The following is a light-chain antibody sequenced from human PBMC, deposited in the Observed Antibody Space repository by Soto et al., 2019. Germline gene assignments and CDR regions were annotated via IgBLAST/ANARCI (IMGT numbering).Light chain of an antibody. V-gene: IGKV1-27*01. Sequence: DIQLTQSPSSLSASVGDTVTITCRASQGIFNYLAWYQQRPGQVPKLLIYHASTLQSGVPSRFSGSGSGTDFTLTSSSLQPEDVATYYYQPYYCAVFTFGPGTKVDIK. CDR3: QPYYCAVFT. CDR2: HAS. CDR1: QGIFNY. J-gene: IGKJ3*01.